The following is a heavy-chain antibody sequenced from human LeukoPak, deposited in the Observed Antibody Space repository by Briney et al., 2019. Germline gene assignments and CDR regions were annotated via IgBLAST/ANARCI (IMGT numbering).Heavy chain of an antibody. Sequence: GGSLRLSCAASGFTFSSYSMNWVRQAPGKGLEWVSYISSSSSTIYYADSVKGRFTISRDNAKNSLYLQMNSLRAEDTAVYYCARGGIAVADGYFDYWGQGTLVTVSS. J-gene: IGHJ4*02. CDR2: ISSSSSTI. CDR1: GFTFSSYS. D-gene: IGHD6-19*01. V-gene: IGHV3-48*04. CDR3: ARGGIAVADGYFDY.